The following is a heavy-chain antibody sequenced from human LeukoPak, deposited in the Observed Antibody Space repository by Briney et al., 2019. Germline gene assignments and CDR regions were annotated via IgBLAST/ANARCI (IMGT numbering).Heavy chain of an antibody. CDR2: INHSGST. J-gene: IGHJ4*02. CDR1: GGSFSGYY. D-gene: IGHD2/OR15-2a*01. CDR3: ARRKKGPYYFDY. V-gene: IGHV4-34*01. Sequence: SETLSLTCAVYGGSFSGYYWSWIRQPPGKGLEWIEEINHSGSTNYNPSLKSRVTISVDTSKNQFSLKLSSVTAADTAVYYCARRKKGPYYFDYWGQGTLVTVSS.